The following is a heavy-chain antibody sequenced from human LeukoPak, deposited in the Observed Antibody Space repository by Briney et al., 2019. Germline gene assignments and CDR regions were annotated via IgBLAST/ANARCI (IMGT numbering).Heavy chain of an antibody. Sequence: GGSLRLSCTASAFTFSSYGMHWVRQAPGKGLEWVAVIWCDGSNKYYADSVKGRFTISRDNSKNTLYLQMNSLRAEDTAVYYCARSTMVRGVTYYYYYGMDVWGKGTTVAVSS. D-gene: IGHD3-10*01. CDR2: IWCDGSNK. V-gene: IGHV3-33*01. CDR3: ARSTMVRGVTYYYYYGMDV. J-gene: IGHJ6*04. CDR1: AFTFSSYG.